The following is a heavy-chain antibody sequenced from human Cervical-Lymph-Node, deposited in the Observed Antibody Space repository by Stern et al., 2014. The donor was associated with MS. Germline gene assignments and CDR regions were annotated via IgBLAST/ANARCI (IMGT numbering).Heavy chain of an antibody. CDR1: GGTFSSYA. D-gene: IGHD2-15*01. J-gene: IGHJ4*02. Sequence: QMQLVQSGAEVKKPGSSVKVSCKASGGTFSSYAISWVRQAPGQGLEWMGRIIPILGIANYAQKFQGRVTITADKSTSTAYMELSSLRSEDTAVYYCARDVTRYCSGGSCYSVSFDGYDYWGQGTLVTVSS. CDR2: IIPILGIA. CDR3: ARDVTRYCSGGSCYSVSFDGYDY. V-gene: IGHV1-69*09.